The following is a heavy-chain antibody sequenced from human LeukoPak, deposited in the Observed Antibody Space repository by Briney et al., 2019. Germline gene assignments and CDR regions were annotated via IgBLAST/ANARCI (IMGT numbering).Heavy chain of an antibody. CDR3: ARDRAVLWFGELLWSGMDV. V-gene: IGHV4-31*03. Sequence: SETLSLTCTVSGGSISSGGYYWSWIRQHPGKGLEWIGYIYYSVSTYYNPSLKSRVTISVDTSKNQFSLKLSSVTAADTAVYYCARDRAVLWFGELLWSGMDVWGQETTVTVSS. J-gene: IGHJ6*02. CDR1: GGSISSGGYY. CDR2: IYYSVST. D-gene: IGHD3-10*01.